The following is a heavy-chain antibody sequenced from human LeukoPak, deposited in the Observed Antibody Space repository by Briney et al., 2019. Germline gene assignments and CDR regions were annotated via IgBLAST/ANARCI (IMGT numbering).Heavy chain of an antibody. CDR1: GGSFSDYY. J-gene: IGHJ4*01. CDR2: INHSGST. D-gene: IGHD5-12*01. CDR3: ARHTLGATSRALDY. V-gene: IGHV4-34*01. Sequence: PSETLSLICAVYGGSFSDYYWSWIRQPPGKGLEWSGEINHSGSTNYNPSLKSRVTISVDTSKNQFSLKLSSVTAADTAVYYCARHTLGATSRALDYWGHGTLVTVSS.